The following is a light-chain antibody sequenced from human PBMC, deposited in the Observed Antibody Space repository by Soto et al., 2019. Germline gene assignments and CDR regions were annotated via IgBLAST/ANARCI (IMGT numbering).Light chain of an antibody. Sequence: QSALTQPASVSGSPGQSITISCTGTSSDVGGYNYVSWYQQHPGKAPKLMIYAVTSRPSGVSDRFSGSKSGNTASLTISGLQAEDEADYYCSSYTSRSTLVFGGGTKLTVL. CDR3: SSYTSRSTLV. V-gene: IGLV2-14*01. CDR2: AVT. CDR1: SSDVGGYNY. J-gene: IGLJ2*01.